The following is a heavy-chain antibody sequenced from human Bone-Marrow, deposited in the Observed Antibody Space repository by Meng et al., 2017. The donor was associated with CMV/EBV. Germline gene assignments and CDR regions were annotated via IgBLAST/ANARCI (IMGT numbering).Heavy chain of an antibody. CDR3: AKEQGLPDYFDY. V-gene: IGHV3-30*02. J-gene: IGHJ4*02. D-gene: IGHD2-21*02. Sequence: WVRQAPGKGLEWVAFIRSDGSNEYYGDSVKGRFTISRDNSKNTLFLQMNSLRAEDTAVYYCAKEQGLPDYFDYWGQGKLVHVAS. CDR2: IRSDGSNE.